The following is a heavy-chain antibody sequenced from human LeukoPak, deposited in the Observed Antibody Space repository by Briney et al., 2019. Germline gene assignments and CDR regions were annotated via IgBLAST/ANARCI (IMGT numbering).Heavy chain of an antibody. Sequence: KPSETLSLTCAVHGGSFSGYYWSWIRQPPGKGLEWIGEINHSGSTNYNPSLKSRVTISVDTSKNQFSLKLSSVTAADTAVYYCARGLYGMDVWGQGTTVTVSS. CDR2: INHSGST. CDR3: ARGLYGMDV. CDR1: GGSFSGYY. V-gene: IGHV4-34*01. J-gene: IGHJ6*02.